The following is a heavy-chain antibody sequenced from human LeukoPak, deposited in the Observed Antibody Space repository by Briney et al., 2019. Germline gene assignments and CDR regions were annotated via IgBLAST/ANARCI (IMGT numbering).Heavy chain of an antibody. D-gene: IGHD4-17*01. CDR3: ARDLQMTTVSYFDY. J-gene: IGHJ4*02. Sequence: PGGSLTLSCAASGFTFSSYAMHWVRQAPGKGLEWVAVIAYDGSNKYYADSVKGRFTISRDDSKNTLYLQMNSLRAEDTAVYYCARDLQMTTVSYFDYWGQGTLVTVSA. V-gene: IGHV3-30-3*01. CDR2: IAYDGSNK. CDR1: GFTFSSYA.